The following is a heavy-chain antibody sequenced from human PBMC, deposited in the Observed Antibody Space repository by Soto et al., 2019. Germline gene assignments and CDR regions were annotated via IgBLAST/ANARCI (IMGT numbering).Heavy chain of an antibody. Sequence: GGSLRLSCAASGFTVSSNYMSWVRQAPGKGLEWVSVIYSGGSTYYADSVKGRFTISRDNSKNTLYLQMNSLRAEDTAVYYCAREPGGAAYYSYGMDVWGQWTTLTVSS. V-gene: IGHV3-66*01. J-gene: IGHJ6*02. CDR1: GFTVSSNY. CDR2: IYSGGST. CDR3: AREPGGAAYYSYGMDV. D-gene: IGHD6-13*01.